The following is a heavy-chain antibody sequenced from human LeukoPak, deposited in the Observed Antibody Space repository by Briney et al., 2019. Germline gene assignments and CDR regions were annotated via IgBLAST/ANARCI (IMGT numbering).Heavy chain of an antibody. Sequence: GSSVKVSCKASGGTFSSYAISWVRQAPGQGLEWMGRIIPILGIANYAQKFQGRVTITADKSTSTAYMELSSLRSEDTAVYYCARAYCTSTSCYSGWPWGQGTLVTVSS. V-gene: IGHV1-69*04. J-gene: IGHJ5*02. CDR1: GGTFSSYA. CDR3: ARAYCTSTSCYSGWP. CDR2: IIPILGIA. D-gene: IGHD2-2*01.